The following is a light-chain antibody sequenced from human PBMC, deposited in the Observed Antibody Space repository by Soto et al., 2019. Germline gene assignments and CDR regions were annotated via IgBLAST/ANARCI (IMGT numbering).Light chain of an antibody. CDR2: VGTGGIVG. J-gene: IGLJ1*01. V-gene: IGLV9-49*01. CDR1: SGYSNYK. Sequence: QPVLTQPPSASASLGASVTLTCTLSSGYSNYKVDWSQQRPGKGPRFVMRVGTGGIVGSKGDGIPDRFSVLGSGLNRYLTIKNIQEEDESDYHCGADHGSGSNFVKVFGTGTKLTVL. CDR3: GADHGSGSNFVKV.